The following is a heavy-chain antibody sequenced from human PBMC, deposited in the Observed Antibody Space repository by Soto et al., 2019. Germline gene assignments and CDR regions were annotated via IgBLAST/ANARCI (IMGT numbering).Heavy chain of an antibody. Sequence: EVQLLQSGGGLAQPGTSLRLSCAASGFTFKYYAMTWVRQAPGKGLEWVSTISGSGDKTDYADSVKGRFRVSRDNSKDTLYLQMDSLRADDTALYYCARESKCYGGQCFQDWGQGTLVTVSS. J-gene: IGHJ1*01. CDR2: ISGSGDKT. CDR1: GFTFKYYA. CDR3: ARESKCYGGQCFQD. D-gene: IGHD2-2*01. V-gene: IGHV3-23*01.